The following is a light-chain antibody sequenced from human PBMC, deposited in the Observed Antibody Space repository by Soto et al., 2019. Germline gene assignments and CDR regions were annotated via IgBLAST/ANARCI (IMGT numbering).Light chain of an antibody. CDR3: QQRSNWPRT. CDR1: QTVSSS. J-gene: IGKJ1*01. Sequence: EIVLTQSPSTLSLSPGERATLSCGASQTVSSSLAWYQQKPGQAPSLLIYDASTRETGIPARFSGSGSGTAFTLTISSLEPEDFAAYYCQQRSNWPRTFGQGTKVDIK. V-gene: IGKV3-11*01. CDR2: DAS.